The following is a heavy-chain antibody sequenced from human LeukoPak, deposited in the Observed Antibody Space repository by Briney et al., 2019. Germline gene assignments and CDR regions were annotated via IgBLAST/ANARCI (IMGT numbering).Heavy chain of an antibody. D-gene: IGHD2-15*01. Sequence: GGSLRLSCAASGFTFSDYGMHWVRQAPGKGLEWVAVKSNDGNNEYYGDSVKGRFTISRDNSKNTLYLQMSSLRPEDTAVYYCARWSGIYCSGGSCYSDAFDIWGQGTMVTVSS. CDR2: KSNDGNNE. CDR3: ARWSGIYCSGGSCYSDAFDI. CDR1: GFTFSDYG. J-gene: IGHJ3*02. V-gene: IGHV3-30*03.